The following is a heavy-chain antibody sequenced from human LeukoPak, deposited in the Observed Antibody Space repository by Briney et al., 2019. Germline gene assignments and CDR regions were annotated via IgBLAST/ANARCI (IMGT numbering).Heavy chain of an antibody. Sequence: GGSLRLSCAASGFTFSSYGMHWVRQAPGKGLEWVAFIRYDGSNKYYADSVKGRFTISRDNSKNTLYLQMNSLRAEDTAVYYCPKKEGSGSYGSDYWGQGTLVTVSS. CDR1: GFTFSSYG. V-gene: IGHV3-30*02. J-gene: IGHJ4*02. D-gene: IGHD1-26*01. CDR3: PKKEGSGSYGSDY. CDR2: IRYDGSNK.